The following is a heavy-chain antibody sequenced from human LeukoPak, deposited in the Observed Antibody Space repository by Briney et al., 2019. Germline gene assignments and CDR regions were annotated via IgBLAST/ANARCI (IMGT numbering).Heavy chain of an antibody. CDR2: ISGSGGST. D-gene: IGHD3-3*01. Sequence: GGSLRLSCAASGFTFSSYAMSWVRQAPGKGLEWVSAISGSGGSTYYADSVKGRFTISRDNSKNTLYLQMNSLRAEDTAVYYCARSIFGVVIILSPFDYWGQGTLVTVSS. V-gene: IGHV3-23*01. CDR3: ARSIFGVVIILSPFDY. CDR1: GFTFSSYA. J-gene: IGHJ4*02.